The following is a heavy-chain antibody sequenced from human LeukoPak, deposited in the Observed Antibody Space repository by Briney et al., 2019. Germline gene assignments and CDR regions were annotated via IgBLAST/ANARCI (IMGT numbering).Heavy chain of an antibody. J-gene: IGHJ5*02. D-gene: IGHD3-10*01. V-gene: IGHV1-8*01. CDR3: VRDGEGVAISVNYWFDP. CDR1: GFRFTSYD. CDR2: MNPNNGNT. Sequence: ASVEVSCKASGFRFTSYDINWVRQASGQGFEWMGWMNPNNGNTGYAQKFQGRVTMTRDTSISTAYMELRDLTSEDTAVYYCVRDGEGVAISVNYWFDPWGQGTLVTVSS.